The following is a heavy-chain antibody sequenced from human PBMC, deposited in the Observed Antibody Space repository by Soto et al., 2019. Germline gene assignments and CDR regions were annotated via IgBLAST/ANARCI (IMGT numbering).Heavy chain of an antibody. CDR2: ISYDGSNK. D-gene: IGHD4-17*01. J-gene: IGHJ4*02. CDR1: GFTFSSYA. Sequence: QVQLVESGGGVVQPGRSLRLSCAASGFTFSSYAMHWVRQAPGKGLEWVAVISYDGSNKYYADSVKGRFTISRDNSKNTLYLQMNSLRAEHTAVYYCSRDYPYDYADFVQTLTTDYLGQGTLVT. CDR3: SRDYPYDYADFVQTLTTDY. V-gene: IGHV3-30-3*01.